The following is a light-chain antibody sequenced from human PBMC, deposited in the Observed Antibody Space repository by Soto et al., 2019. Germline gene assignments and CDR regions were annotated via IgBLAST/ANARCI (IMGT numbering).Light chain of an antibody. Sequence: DIQMTQSPSTLSASVGDRVTITCRASQSISSWLAWYQQKPGKGPKLLIYDASSLESGVPSRFSGSGSGTEFTLTISSLQPDDFATYYCQQYNSYSYTFGQGTRLEIK. J-gene: IGKJ5*01. CDR3: QQYNSYSYT. CDR2: DAS. V-gene: IGKV1-5*01. CDR1: QSISSW.